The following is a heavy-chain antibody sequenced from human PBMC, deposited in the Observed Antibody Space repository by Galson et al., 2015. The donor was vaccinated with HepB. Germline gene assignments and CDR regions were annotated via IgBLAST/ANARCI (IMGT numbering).Heavy chain of an antibody. CDR1: GFTFSSYA. D-gene: IGHD2-15*01. CDR3: AKEWSGYCSGGSCLEDY. J-gene: IGHJ4*02. Sequence: SLRLSCAASGFTFSSYAMSWVRQAPGKGLEWVSAISGSGGSTYYADSVKGRFTISRDNSKNTLYLQMNSLRAEDTAVYYCAKEWSGYCSGGSCLEDYWGQGTLVTVSP. V-gene: IGHV3-23*01. CDR2: ISGSGGST.